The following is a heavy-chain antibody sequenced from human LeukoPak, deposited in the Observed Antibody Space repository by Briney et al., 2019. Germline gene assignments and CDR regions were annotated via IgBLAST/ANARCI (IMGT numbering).Heavy chain of an antibody. CDR1: GGSISSYY. CDR2: IYYGGST. D-gene: IGHD3-10*01. Sequence: SETLSLTCTVSGGSISSYYWSWIRQPPGKGLEWIGYIYYGGSTNYNPSLKSRVTISVDTSKNQFSLKLSSVTAADTAVYYCARGTAGFPNWFDPWGQGTLVTVSS. J-gene: IGHJ5*02. V-gene: IGHV4-59*01. CDR3: ARGTAGFPNWFDP.